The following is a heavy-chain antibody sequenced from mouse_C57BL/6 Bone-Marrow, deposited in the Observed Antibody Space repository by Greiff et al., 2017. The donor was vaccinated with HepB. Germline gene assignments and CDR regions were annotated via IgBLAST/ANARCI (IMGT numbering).Heavy chain of an antibody. D-gene: IGHD2-1*01. Sequence: EVQLQQSGPELVKPGASVKIPCKASGYTFTDYNMDWVKQSHGKSLEWIGDINPNNGGTIYNQKFKGKATLTVDKSSSTAYMELRSLTSEDTAVYYCARSLYGNYSTWFAYWGQGTLVTVSA. CDR3: ARSLYGNYSTWFAY. V-gene: IGHV1-18*01. CDR2: INPNNGGT. CDR1: GYTFTDYN. J-gene: IGHJ3*01.